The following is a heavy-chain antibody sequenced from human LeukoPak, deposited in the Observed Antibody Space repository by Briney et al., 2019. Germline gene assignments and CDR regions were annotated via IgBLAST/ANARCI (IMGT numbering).Heavy chain of an antibody. V-gene: IGHV4-39*07. CDR2: IFYTGSI. D-gene: IGHD6-13*01. J-gene: IGHJ4*02. CDR1: GGSISSSSYY. Sequence: PSETLSLTCTVSGGSISSSSYYWAWIRQPPGKGLEWIGSIFYTGSIYYSSSLKSRVTISVDTSKNQFSLKLNSVTAADTAVYFCARDAGYSSRQLDYWGQGTLLTVSS. CDR3: ARDAGYSSRQLDY.